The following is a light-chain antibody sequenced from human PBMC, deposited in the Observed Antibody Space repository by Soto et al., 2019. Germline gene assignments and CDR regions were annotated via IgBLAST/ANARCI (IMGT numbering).Light chain of an antibody. CDR1: QSVSSN. CDR2: GAS. J-gene: IGKJ1*01. Sequence: EIVMTQSPATLSVSPGERATLSCRASQSVSSNLAWYQQKPGQAPRLLIYGASTRATGIPARFSGSGSGTELTLTISSLQSEDFAVYYCQHYNNWPRTFGQGTKVDIK. V-gene: IGKV3-15*01. CDR3: QHYNNWPRT.